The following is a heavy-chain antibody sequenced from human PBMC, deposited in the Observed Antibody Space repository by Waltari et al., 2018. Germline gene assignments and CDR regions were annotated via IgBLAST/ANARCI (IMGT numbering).Heavy chain of an antibody. D-gene: IGHD5-18*01. CDR2: IDPGDSNT. CDR1: GYSFAKYW. Sequence: EVQLEQSGAEVKKPGESLKISCNVSGYSFAKYWIGWVGQMPGKGLEWMGVIDPGDSNTKYSLSFQGQVTISADTSISTAYLQWSSLKASDTAIYFCARQNIHSYGYGYFDFWGQGTLVTVSS. J-gene: IGHJ4*02. CDR3: ARQNIHSYGYGYFDF. V-gene: IGHV5-51*01.